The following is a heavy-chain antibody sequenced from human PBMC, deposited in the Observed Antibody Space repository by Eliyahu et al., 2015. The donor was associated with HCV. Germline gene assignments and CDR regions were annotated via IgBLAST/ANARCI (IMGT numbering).Heavy chain of an antibody. J-gene: IGHJ3*02. D-gene: IGHD4-23*01. CDR3: ARVQGVYGGHAFDI. Sequence: QVQLQESGPGLVKPSQTLSLTCTVSGGXISSGDYXWSWIRQPPGKGLEWIGYIYYSGSTYYNPSLKSRVTISVDTSKNQFSLKLSSVTAADTAVYYCARVQGVYGGHAFDIWGQGTMVTVSS. CDR2: IYYSGST. V-gene: IGHV4-30-4*01. CDR1: GGXISSGDYX.